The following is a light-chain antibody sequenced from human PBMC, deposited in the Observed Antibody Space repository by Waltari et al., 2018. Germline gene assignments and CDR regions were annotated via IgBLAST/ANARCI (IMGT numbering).Light chain of an antibody. Sequence: QSALTQPASVSGSPGQSITISCTGTSSDVGGYNYVSWYQQHPGNAPKLMIFQVSNRASGVSNRVSGSKSGNAASLTISGLQAEDEADFYCSSYTASSTYVFGTGTKVTVL. CDR3: SSYTASSTYV. J-gene: IGLJ1*01. V-gene: IGLV2-14*01. CDR1: SSDVGGYNY. CDR2: QVS.